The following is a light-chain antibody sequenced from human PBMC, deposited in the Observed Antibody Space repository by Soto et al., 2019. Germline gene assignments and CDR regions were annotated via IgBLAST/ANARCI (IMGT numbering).Light chain of an antibody. Sequence: EILMTQSPATLAASPGERATLSCRAIQSVGSKLAWYQQKPGQPPRLVMFDASIRATGVPARFSGGGSGTEFTLTISSLQSEDFALYYCQQYEKWPPTTFGQGTKVEIK. CDR3: QQYEKWPPTT. CDR2: DAS. J-gene: IGKJ1*01. CDR1: QSVGSK. V-gene: IGKV3-15*01.